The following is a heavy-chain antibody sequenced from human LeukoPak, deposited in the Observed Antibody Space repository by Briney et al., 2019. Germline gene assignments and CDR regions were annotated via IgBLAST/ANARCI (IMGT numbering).Heavy chain of an antibody. Sequence: GESLKISCKGSGYTFATYWIGWVRQMPGKGLEWMGIIYPGHSDTRYSPSFQGQVTISADKSISTAYLQWSSLKASDTAMYYCARQGGLYYYDSSGSKYYFDYWGQGTLVTVSS. J-gene: IGHJ4*02. CDR2: IYPGHSDT. CDR3: ARQGGLYYYDSSGSKYYFDY. V-gene: IGHV5-51*01. CDR1: GYTFATYW. D-gene: IGHD3-22*01.